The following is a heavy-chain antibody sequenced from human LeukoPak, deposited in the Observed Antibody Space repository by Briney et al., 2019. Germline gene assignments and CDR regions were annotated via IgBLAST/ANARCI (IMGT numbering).Heavy chain of an antibody. V-gene: IGHV3-21*01. Sequence: KAGGSLRLSCAASGYTFSRYVMNWVRQAPGKGLEWVSSISSSSSYRYYADSVKGRFTISRDNAKNSLYLQMNSLRAEDTAVYYCARYEGGPCFDYWGPGTLVAVSS. CDR3: ARYEGGPCFDY. CDR1: GYTFSRYV. D-gene: IGHD3-16*01. CDR2: ISSSSSYR. J-gene: IGHJ4*02.